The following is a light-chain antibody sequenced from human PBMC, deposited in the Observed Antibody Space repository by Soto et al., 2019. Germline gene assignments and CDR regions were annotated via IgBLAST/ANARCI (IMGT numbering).Light chain of an antibody. Sequence: QSALTQPASVSGSPGQSITISCTGTSSDVGGYNYVSWYQQHPGKAPKLMIYEVSNRPSGVSNRFSGSKSGNTASLTISGLQAEDEADYYCSSYTSSSTRVFGTGTQLTV. CDR2: EVS. CDR1: SSDVGGYNY. J-gene: IGLJ1*01. V-gene: IGLV2-14*01. CDR3: SSYTSSSTRV.